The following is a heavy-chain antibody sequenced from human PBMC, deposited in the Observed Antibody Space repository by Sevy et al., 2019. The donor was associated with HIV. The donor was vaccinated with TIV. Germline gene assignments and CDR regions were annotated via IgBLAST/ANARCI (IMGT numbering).Heavy chain of an antibody. D-gene: IGHD6-19*01. CDR1: GFTFDDYA. J-gene: IGHJ4*02. CDR3: AKDKLGHSNGWTEPLDY. V-gene: IGHV3-9*01. Sequence: GGSLRLSCAASGFTFDDYAMHWVRQVAGKGLEWVSGINWNGGTIGYADSVKGRFTISRDNAKRFLYLEMNSLRIEDTAVYYCAKDKLGHSNGWTEPLDYWGQGIQVTVSS. CDR2: INWNGGTI.